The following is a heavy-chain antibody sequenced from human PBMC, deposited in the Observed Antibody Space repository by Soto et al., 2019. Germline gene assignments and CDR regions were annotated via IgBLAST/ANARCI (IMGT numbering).Heavy chain of an antibody. J-gene: IGHJ4*02. CDR1: GFTFSSYA. CDR2: ISGSGGST. V-gene: IGHV3-23*01. D-gene: IGHD2-15*01. Sequence: EVQLLESGGGLVQPGGSLRLSCAASGFTFSSYALNWVRQGPGKGLEWVSGISGSGGSTNYADSVKGRFTISRDNPEKTLFLQMSSLRVEDTAVYYCAAAPRGTVTPPCDYWGQGTLVTVS. CDR3: AAAPRGTVTPPCDY.